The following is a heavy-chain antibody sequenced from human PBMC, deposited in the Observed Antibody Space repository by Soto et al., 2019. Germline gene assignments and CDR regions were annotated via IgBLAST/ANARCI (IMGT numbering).Heavy chain of an antibody. CDR1: GFTFSSYA. CDR3: AMVRGVSRYYYYGMDV. CDR2: ISGSGGST. Sequence: GGSLILSCAASGFTFSSYAMSWVRQAPGKGLEWVSAISGSGGSTYYADSVKGRFTISRDNSKNTLYLQMNSLRAEDTAVYYCAMVRGVSRYYYYGMDVWGQGTTVTGSS. V-gene: IGHV3-23*01. J-gene: IGHJ6*02. D-gene: IGHD3-10*01.